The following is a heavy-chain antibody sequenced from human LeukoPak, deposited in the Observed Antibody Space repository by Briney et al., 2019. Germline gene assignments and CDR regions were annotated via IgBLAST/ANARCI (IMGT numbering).Heavy chain of an antibody. CDR2: IRSDGSNK. Sequence: GGSLRLSCAASGLTLSDHYMDWVRQAPGKGLEWVAFIRSDGSNKYYAASVKGRFTISRDDSKNTLHLQMNSLRAEDAAIYYCARGGSGWDFDFWGQGTLVTVSS. CDR1: GLTLSDHY. D-gene: IGHD6-25*01. V-gene: IGHV3-30*02. CDR3: ARGGSGWDFDF. J-gene: IGHJ4*02.